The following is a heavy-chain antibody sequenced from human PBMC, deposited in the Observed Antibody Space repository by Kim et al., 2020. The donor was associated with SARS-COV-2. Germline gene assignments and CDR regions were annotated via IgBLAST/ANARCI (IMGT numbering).Heavy chain of an antibody. CDR2: IYGGGGRA. CDR1: GFTFSNYA. D-gene: IGHD3-10*01. V-gene: IGHV3-23*03. CDR3: ASRYGSGLYFDY. Sequence: GGSLRHSCAASGFTFSNYAMSWVRQAPGRGLEWVSFIYGGGGRAYYADSVKGRFTISRDDSRNTLYLQMNSLTVEDTAVYYCASRYGSGLYFDYWGQGTL. J-gene: IGHJ4*02.